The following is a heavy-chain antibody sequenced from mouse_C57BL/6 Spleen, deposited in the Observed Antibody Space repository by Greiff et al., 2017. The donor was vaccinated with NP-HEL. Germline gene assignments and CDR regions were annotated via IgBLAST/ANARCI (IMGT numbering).Heavy chain of an antibody. Sequence: EVKLMDSGGGLVKPGGSLKLSCAASGFTFSDYGMHWVRQAPEKGLEWVAYISSGSSTIYYADTVKGRFTISRDNAKNTLFLQMTSLRSEDTAMYYCARRDYDYAMDYWGQGTSVTVSS. CDR3: ARRDYDYAMDY. CDR2: ISSGSSTI. J-gene: IGHJ4*01. V-gene: IGHV5-17*01. CDR1: GFTFSDYG. D-gene: IGHD1-1*02.